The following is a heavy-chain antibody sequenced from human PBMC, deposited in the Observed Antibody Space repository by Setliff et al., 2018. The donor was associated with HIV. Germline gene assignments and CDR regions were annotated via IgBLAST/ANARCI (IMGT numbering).Heavy chain of an antibody. D-gene: IGHD6-13*01. CDR1: GYTFTDYY. Sequence: ASVKVSCKASGYTFTDYYLHWVRQAPGQGPEWMGLINPNGGSTIYAQKFEDRLTVTTDTATTTLYMELRSLRFDDTAMYYCASSNWQLVADHWGQGTPVTVSS. V-gene: IGHV1-46*01. CDR2: INPNGGST. CDR3: ASSNWQLVADH. J-gene: IGHJ5*02.